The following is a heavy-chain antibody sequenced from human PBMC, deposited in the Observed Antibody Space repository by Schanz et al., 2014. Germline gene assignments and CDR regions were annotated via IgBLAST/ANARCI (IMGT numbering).Heavy chain of an antibody. D-gene: IGHD3-3*01. Sequence: QVQVIQSGPEVKKPGASVKVSCKASGYTFTNHYLHWVRQAPGQGLEWMGRISPSSGGTNYAQNFQGRVTMTKDTSINTVYMELSTPTSDDTAVYYCARESVSRTRLFDPWGQGTLVTVSS. J-gene: IGHJ5*02. CDR1: GYTFTNHY. CDR3: ARESVSRTRLFDP. V-gene: IGHV1-2*06. CDR2: ISPSSGGT.